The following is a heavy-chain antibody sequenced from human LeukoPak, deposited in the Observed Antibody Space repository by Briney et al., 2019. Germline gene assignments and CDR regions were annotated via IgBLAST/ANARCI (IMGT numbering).Heavy chain of an antibody. V-gene: IGHV3-23*01. Sequence: GGSLRLSCAASGFTFSSYEMNWVRQAPGKGLEWVSAISGSGGSTYYADSVKGRFTISRDNSKNTLYLQMNSLRAEDTAVYYCALSGGYSGSFRGPVDYWGQGTLVTVSS. CDR3: ALSGGYSGSFRGPVDY. CDR2: ISGSGGST. D-gene: IGHD1-26*01. CDR1: GFTFSSYE. J-gene: IGHJ4*02.